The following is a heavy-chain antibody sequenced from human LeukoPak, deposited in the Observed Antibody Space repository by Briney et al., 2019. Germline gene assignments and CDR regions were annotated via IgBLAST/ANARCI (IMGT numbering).Heavy chain of an antibody. CDR1: GYTFTSYD. CDR2: MNPSSGNT. V-gene: IGHV1-8*01. CDR3: ARVGISYYYGSGSYSDY. J-gene: IGHJ4*02. Sequence: ASVKVSCKASGYTFTSYDINWVRQATGQGLEWMGWMNPSSGNTGYAQKFQGRVTMTRNTPISTAYMELSSLRSEDTAVYYCARVGISYYYGSGSYSDYWGQGTLVTVSS. D-gene: IGHD3-10*01.